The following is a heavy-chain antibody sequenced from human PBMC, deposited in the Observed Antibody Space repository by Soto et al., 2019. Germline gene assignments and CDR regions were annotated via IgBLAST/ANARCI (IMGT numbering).Heavy chain of an antibody. J-gene: IGHJ3*02. CDR1: GFTFSSYS. D-gene: IGHD6-13*01. V-gene: IGHV3-21*01. CDR3: VKDGQAAAGTGYAFDI. CDR2: ISSSSSYI. Sequence: GGSLRLSCAASGFTFSSYSMNWVRQAPGKGLEWVSSISSSSSYIYYADSVKGRLTISRDNAKNSLYLQMSSLRAEDTAVYYCVKDGQAAAGTGYAFDIWGQGTMVTVSS.